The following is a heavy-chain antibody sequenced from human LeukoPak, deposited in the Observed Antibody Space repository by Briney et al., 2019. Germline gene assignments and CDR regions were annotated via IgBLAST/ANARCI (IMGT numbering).Heavy chain of an antibody. Sequence: PSETLSLTCAVYGGSFSGCYWSWIRQPPGKGLEWIGEINHSGSTNYNPSLKSRVTISVDTSKNQFSLKLNSLTPADTALYYCAANSADESTLGSSYKVWGQGTLVTVSS. J-gene: IGHJ4*02. D-gene: IGHD3-10*01. CDR1: GGSFSGCY. CDR3: AANSADESTLGSSYKV. CDR2: INHSGST. V-gene: IGHV4-34*01.